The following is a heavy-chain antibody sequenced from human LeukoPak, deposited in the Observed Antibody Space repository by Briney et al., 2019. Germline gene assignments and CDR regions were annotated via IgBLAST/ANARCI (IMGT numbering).Heavy chain of an antibody. CDR1: GFTFSTYG. Sequence: GGSLRLSCAASGFTFSTYGMNWVRQAPGKGLEWVSSISSSSSHIYYADSVKGRFTISRDNAKNSLYLQMNSLRAEDTAVYHCARAYCSSISCYYYFDYWGQGTLVTVSS. J-gene: IGHJ4*02. V-gene: IGHV3-21*01. CDR2: ISSSSSHI. CDR3: ARAYCSSISCYYYFDY. D-gene: IGHD2-2*01.